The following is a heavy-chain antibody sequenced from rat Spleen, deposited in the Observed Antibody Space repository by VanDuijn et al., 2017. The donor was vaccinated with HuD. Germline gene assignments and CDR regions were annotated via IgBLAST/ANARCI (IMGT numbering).Heavy chain of an antibody. CDR3: ASQRTMID. J-gene: IGHJ3*01. D-gene: IGHD1-12*01. Sequence: EVQLVESDGGLVQPGKSLKLSCAASGFTFSDYYMAWVRQAPTKGLEWVATISTGGGSTYYGDSVKGRFTISRDNAKSTLYLQMNSLRSEDTATYYCASQRTMIDWGQGSLVTVSS. CDR2: ISTGGGST. V-gene: IGHV5-25*01. CDR1: GFTFSDYY.